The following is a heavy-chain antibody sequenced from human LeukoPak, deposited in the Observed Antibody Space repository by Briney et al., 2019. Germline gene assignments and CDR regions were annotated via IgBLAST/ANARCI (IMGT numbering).Heavy chain of an antibody. CDR1: GFTFGSYA. J-gene: IGHJ4*02. CDR3: ARDLNYGDYGPTDY. Sequence: GGSLRLSCAASGFTFGSYAMSWVRQAPGKGLEWVSSISSSSSYIYYADSVKGRFTISRDNAKNSLYLQMNSLRAEDTAVYYCARDLNYGDYGPTDYWGQGTLVTVSS. D-gene: IGHD4-17*01. CDR2: ISSSSSYI. V-gene: IGHV3-21*01.